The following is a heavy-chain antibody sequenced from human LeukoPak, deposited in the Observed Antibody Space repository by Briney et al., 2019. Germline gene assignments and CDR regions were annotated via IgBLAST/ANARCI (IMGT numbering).Heavy chain of an antibody. CDR3: ASNWNYEGGAFDI. Sequence: SETLSLTCTVSGGSISSGGYYWSWIRQHPGKGPEWIGYIYYSGSTYYNPSLKSRVTISVDTSKNQFSLKLSSVTAADTAVYYCASNWNYEGGAFDIWGQGTMVTVSS. D-gene: IGHD1-7*01. CDR1: GGSISSGGYY. V-gene: IGHV4-31*03. CDR2: IYYSGST. J-gene: IGHJ3*02.